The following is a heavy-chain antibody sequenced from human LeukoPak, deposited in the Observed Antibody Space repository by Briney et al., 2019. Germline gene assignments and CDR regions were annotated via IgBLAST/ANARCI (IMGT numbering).Heavy chain of an antibody. CDR3: AREAGGHDSFDY. J-gene: IGHJ4*02. D-gene: IGHD1-1*01. V-gene: IGHV1-46*01. CDR2: INPSGGST. Sequence: ASVKVSCKASGYTFTSYYMHWVRQAPGQGLEWMGIINPSGGSTSYAQKFQGRVTMTRDTSTSSVYMELSSLRSEDTAVYYCAREAGGHDSFDYWGQGTLVTVSS. CDR1: GYTFTSYY.